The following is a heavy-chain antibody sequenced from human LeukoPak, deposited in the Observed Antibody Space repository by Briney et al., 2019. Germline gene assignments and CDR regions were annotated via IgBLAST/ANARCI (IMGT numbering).Heavy chain of an antibody. D-gene: IGHD5-12*01. J-gene: IGHJ5*02. Sequence: PSETLSLTCTVSGGSISSSSYYWGWIRQPPGKGLEWIGSIYYSGSTYYNPSLRSRVTISVDTSKNQFSLKLSSVTAADTAVYYCARGLYTVAWFDPWGQGTLVTVSS. V-gene: IGHV4-39*07. CDR1: GGSISSSSYY. CDR3: ARGLYTVAWFDP. CDR2: IYYSGST.